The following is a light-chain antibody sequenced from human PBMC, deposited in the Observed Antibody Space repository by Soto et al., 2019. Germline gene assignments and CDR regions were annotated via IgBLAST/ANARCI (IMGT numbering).Light chain of an antibody. V-gene: IGKV3-20*01. CDR3: QHYGNSPRT. J-gene: IGKJ3*01. CDR1: QTVSINS. CDR2: GAS. Sequence: EILLTQSPGTLSLSPGERATLSCRASQTVSINSLAWYQQKPGQAPRLLIYGASSRATGIPDRFSGSGSGTDFTLTITRLEPEDFAVYYCQHYGNSPRTFGPGTKVDIK.